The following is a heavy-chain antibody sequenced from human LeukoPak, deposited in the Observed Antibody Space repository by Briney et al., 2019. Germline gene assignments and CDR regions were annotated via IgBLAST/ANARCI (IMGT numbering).Heavy chain of an antibody. J-gene: IGHJ4*02. V-gene: IGHV1-18*01. CDR1: GYSLNELS. Sequence: ASVKVSCKVSGYSLNELSMHWVRQAPGQRLEWMGWISAYNGNTNYAQKLQGRVTMTTDTSTSTAYMELRSLRSDDTAVYYCARDRPRLLGQDRFDSWGQGTLVTVSS. D-gene: IGHD2-15*01. CDR3: ARDRPRLLGQDRFDS. CDR2: ISAYNGNT.